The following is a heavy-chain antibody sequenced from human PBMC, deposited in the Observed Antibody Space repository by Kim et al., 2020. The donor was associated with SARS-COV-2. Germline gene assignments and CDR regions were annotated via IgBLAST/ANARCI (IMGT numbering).Heavy chain of an antibody. D-gene: IGHD3-10*01. CDR2: INPNSGGT. J-gene: IGHJ3*02. CDR1: GYTFTGYY. Sequence: ASVKVSCKASGYTFTGYYMHWVRQAPGQGLEWMGRINPNSGGTNYAQKFQGRVTMTRDTSISTAYMEMSRRRSDDTAVYYCARVLRGNAYGGAFEIWGQGTMVTVSS. V-gene: IGHV1-2*06. CDR3: ARVLRGNAYGGAFEI.